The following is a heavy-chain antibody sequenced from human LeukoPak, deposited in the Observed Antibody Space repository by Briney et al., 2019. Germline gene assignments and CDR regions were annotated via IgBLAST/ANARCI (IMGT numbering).Heavy chain of an antibody. V-gene: IGHV1-18*01. J-gene: IGHJ6*03. CDR1: GYTFTSYG. CDR2: ISAYNGNT. Sequence: ASVKVSCKASGYTFTSYGISWVRQAPGQGLEWMGWISAYNGNTNYAQKLQGRVTMTTDTSTTTAYMELRSLRSDDTAVYYCARGVQLESYYYYYMDVWGKGTTVTISS. CDR3: ARGVQLESYYYYYMDV. D-gene: IGHD1-1*01.